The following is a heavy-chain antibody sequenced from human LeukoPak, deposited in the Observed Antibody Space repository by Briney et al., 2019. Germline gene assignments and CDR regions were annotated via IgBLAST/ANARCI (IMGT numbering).Heavy chain of an antibody. CDR1: GFTFSNAW. J-gene: IGHJ4*02. D-gene: IGHD6-19*01. Sequence: PGGSLRLSCAASGFTFSNAWMSWVRQAPGKGLEWVGRIKSKTDGWTTDYAAPVKGRFTISRDDSKNTLYLQMNSLKTEDTAVYYCTTVRSGLYKWGQGTLVTVSS. V-gene: IGHV3-15*01. CDR3: TTVRSGLYK. CDR2: IKSKTDGWTT.